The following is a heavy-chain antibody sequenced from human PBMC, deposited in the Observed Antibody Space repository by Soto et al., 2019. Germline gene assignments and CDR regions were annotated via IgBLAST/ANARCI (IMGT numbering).Heavy chain of an antibody. Sequence: QTLSLTCAISGDSVSRNSAAWNWIRQSPSRGLEWLGRTYYRSKWYNDYAVSVKSRITINPDTSKNQFSLQLNSVTPEDTAVYYCARDPGEGLPAAIANAPMDVWGQGTKVIVSS. CDR3: ARDPGEGLPAAIANAPMDV. V-gene: IGHV6-1*01. J-gene: IGHJ6*02. CDR2: TYYRSKWYN. CDR1: GDSVSRNSAA. D-gene: IGHD2-2*01.